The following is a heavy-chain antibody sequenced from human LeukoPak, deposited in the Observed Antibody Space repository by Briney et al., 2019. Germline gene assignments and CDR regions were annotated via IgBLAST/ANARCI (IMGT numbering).Heavy chain of an antibody. D-gene: IGHD2-21*02. CDR2: ISGIGGST. Sequence: GGSLRLSCAASGFTFSSYAMSWVRQAPGKGLEWVSAISGIGGSTYYADSVKGRFTISRDNSKNTLYLQMNSLRAEDTAVYYCARYPLTSHSLAYCGGDCYSASEYFQHWGQGTLVTVSS. CDR3: ARYPLTSHSLAYCGGDCYSASEYFQH. V-gene: IGHV3-23*01. CDR1: GFTFSSYA. J-gene: IGHJ1*01.